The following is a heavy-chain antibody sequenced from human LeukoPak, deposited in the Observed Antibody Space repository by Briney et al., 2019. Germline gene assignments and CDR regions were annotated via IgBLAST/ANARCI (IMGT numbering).Heavy chain of an antibody. D-gene: IGHD3-9*01. CDR2: ISGNGDNT. J-gene: IGHJ4*02. Sequence: GGSLRLSCAASGFTFSSYGMTWVRQAPGKGLEWVSAISGNGDNTYYADSVKGRFAISRDNSKNTLYLQMNSLRAGDTAVYYCVKDHGWLLYSWGQGTLVTVSS. CDR3: VKDHGWLLYS. V-gene: IGHV3-23*01. CDR1: GFTFSSYG.